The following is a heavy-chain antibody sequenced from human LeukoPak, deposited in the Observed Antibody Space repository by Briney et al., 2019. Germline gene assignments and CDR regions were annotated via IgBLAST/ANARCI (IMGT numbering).Heavy chain of an antibody. D-gene: IGHD5-18*01. V-gene: IGHV4-59*01. CDR2: IYYSGST. CDR1: GFTFSNAW. CDR3: ARTTEGGYTYDYFYYYYMDV. Sequence: TGGSLRLSCAASGFTFSNAWMSWVRQAPGKGLEWIGYIYYSGSTNYNPSLKSRVTISVDSSKNQFSLKLSSVTAADTAVYYCARTTEGGYTYDYFYYYYMDVWGKGTTVTISS. J-gene: IGHJ6*03.